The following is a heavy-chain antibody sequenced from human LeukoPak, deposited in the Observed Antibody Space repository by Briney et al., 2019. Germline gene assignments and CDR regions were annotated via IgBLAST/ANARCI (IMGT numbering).Heavy chain of an antibody. V-gene: IGHV3-33*01. CDR1: GFTFSTYG. D-gene: IGHD3/OR15-3a*01. Sequence: PGGSLRLSCAASGFTFSTYGMHWVRQAPGKGLEWVTVVWHDGSHKDYADSVKGRFTISRDNSKNTLYLQMNSLRAEDTAVYYCARGQYYFGTGFDKGVFDYWGQGTLVTVSS. J-gene: IGHJ4*02. CDR2: VWHDGSHK. CDR3: ARGQYYFGTGFDKGVFDY.